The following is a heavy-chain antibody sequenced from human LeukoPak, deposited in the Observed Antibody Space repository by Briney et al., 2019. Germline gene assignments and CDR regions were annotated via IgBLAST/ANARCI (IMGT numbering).Heavy chain of an antibody. CDR2: ISSSSSYI. Sequence: PGGSLRLSCAASGFTFSSYGMNWVRQAPGKGLEWVSSISSSSSYIYYADSVKGRFTISRDNAKNSLYLQMNSLRAEDTAVYYCARDRGVPYFITGTTTAFFDYWGQGTLVTVSS. CDR1: GFTFSSYG. CDR3: ARDRGVPYFITGTTTAFFDY. D-gene: IGHD1-7*01. J-gene: IGHJ4*02. V-gene: IGHV3-21*01.